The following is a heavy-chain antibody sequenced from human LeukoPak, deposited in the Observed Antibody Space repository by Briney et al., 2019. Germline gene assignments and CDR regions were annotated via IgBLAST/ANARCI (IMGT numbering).Heavy chain of an antibody. D-gene: IGHD6-19*01. CDR2: IYYSGST. Sequence: SETLSLTCTVSGGSISSGGYYWSWIRQHPGKGLEWIGYIYYSGSTYYNPSLKSRVTISVDTCKNQFSLKLSSVTAADTAVYYCARSTQWLVVDYWGQGTLVTVSS. V-gene: IGHV4-31*03. CDR3: ARSTQWLVVDY. CDR1: GGSISSGGYY. J-gene: IGHJ4*02.